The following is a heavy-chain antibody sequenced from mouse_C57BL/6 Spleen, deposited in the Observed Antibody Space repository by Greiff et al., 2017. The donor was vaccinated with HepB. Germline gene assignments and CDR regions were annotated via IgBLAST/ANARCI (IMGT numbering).Heavy chain of an antibody. V-gene: IGHV10-1*01. Sequence: GGGLVQPKGSLKLSCAASGFSFNTYAMNWARQAPGKGLEWVARIRSKSNNYATYYADSVKDRFTISRDDSESMLYLQMNNLKTEDTAMYYCVRQGRADYFDYWGQGTTLTVSS. D-gene: IGHD3-3*01. CDR1: GFSFNTYA. CDR3: VRQGRADYFDY. CDR2: IRSKSNNYAT. J-gene: IGHJ2*01.